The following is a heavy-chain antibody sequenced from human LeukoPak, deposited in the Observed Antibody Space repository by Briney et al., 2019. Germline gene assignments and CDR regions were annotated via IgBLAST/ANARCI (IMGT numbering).Heavy chain of an antibody. Sequence: GGSLRLSCAASGFTFSNAWMSWVRQAPGKGLEWVGRIKSKTDGGTTDYAAPVKGRFTISRDDSKNTLYPQMNSLKTEDTAVYYCTTDLTYYYDSSGYPYAFDIWGQGTMVTVSS. CDR2: IKSKTDGGTT. J-gene: IGHJ3*02. CDR1: GFTFSNAW. D-gene: IGHD3-22*01. CDR3: TTDLTYYYDSSGYPYAFDI. V-gene: IGHV3-15*01.